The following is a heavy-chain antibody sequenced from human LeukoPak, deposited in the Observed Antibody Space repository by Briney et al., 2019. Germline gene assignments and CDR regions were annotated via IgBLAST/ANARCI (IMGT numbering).Heavy chain of an antibody. CDR2: IKQDGSEK. J-gene: IGHJ4*02. CDR1: GFTFSSYW. Sequence: PGGSLRLSCAASGFTFSSYWMSWVRQAPGKGLEWVANIKQDGSEKYYVDSVKGRFTISRGNAKNSLYLQMNSLRAEDTAVYYCASSLGYCSGGSCYEHGDDYWGQGTLVTVSS. V-gene: IGHV3-7*01. D-gene: IGHD2-15*01. CDR3: ASSLGYCSGGSCYEHGDDY.